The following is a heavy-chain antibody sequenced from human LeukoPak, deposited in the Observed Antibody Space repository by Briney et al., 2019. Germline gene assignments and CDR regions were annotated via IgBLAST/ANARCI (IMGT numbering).Heavy chain of an antibody. Sequence: GGSLRLSCAASGFTFSSYAMSWVRQAPGKGLEWVSAISGSGGSTYYADSVKGRFTISRDNSKNTLYLQMNSLRAEDTAVYYCAKMHDYGGNSGYFDYWGQGTLVTVSS. V-gene: IGHV3-23*01. CDR2: ISGSGGST. D-gene: IGHD4-23*01. CDR1: GFTFSSYA. CDR3: AKMHDYGGNSGYFDY. J-gene: IGHJ4*02.